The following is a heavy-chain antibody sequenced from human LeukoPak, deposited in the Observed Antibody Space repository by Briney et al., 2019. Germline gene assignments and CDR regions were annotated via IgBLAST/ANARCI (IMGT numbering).Heavy chain of an antibody. CDR2: ISAYNGNT. D-gene: IGHD3-10*01. CDR1: GYTFTSYG. J-gene: IGHJ5*02. Sequence: GASVNVSCKASGYTFTSYGISWVRPAPGQGLEGMGWISAYNGNTNYAQKLQGRVTMTTDTSTSTAYMELRSLRSDDTAVYYCARGLMEVYPVRGVLGWFDPWGQGTLVTVSS. V-gene: IGHV1-18*01. CDR3: ARGLMEVYPVRGVLGWFDP.